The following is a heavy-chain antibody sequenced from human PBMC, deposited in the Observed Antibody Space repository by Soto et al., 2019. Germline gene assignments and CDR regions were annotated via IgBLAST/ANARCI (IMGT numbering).Heavy chain of an antibody. Sequence: PSETLSLTCTVSGGSITSYNWGWMRKPPRTGLNSRGYGFYSGSAHFDCSLRRLVTICVDTFKNLFSLRLRSVTDADTAIYYCASIRRGYPFGSSVDFWGWRSPVTVSS. J-gene: IGHJ4*02. V-gene: IGHV4-59*12. CDR2: GFYSGSA. D-gene: IGHD5-18*01. CDR1: GGSITSYN. CDR3: ASIRRGYPFGSSVDF.